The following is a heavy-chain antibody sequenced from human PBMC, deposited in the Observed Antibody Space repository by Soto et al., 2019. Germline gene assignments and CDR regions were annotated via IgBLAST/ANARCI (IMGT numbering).Heavy chain of an antibody. V-gene: IGHV3-33*01. D-gene: IGHD3-22*01. J-gene: IGHJ4*02. CDR3: ACEANYYGNSGHYYGKGFDY. CDR2: IWYDGSNK. CDR1: GFSFSSFA. Sequence: QVQLVESGGGVVQPGRTLRLSCAASGFSFSSFAMHWVRQAPGKGLEWVAVIWYDGSNKYYADSVKGRLTISRDNSKKTLYLQMNNLRAEDTAVYCCACEANYYGNSGHYYGKGFDYWGQGTLVTVSS.